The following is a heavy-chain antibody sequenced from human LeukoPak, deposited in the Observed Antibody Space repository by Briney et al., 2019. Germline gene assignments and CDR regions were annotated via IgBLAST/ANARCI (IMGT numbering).Heavy chain of an antibody. CDR2: ISWNSGSI. Sequence: GGSLRLSCAASGSTFDDYAMHWVRQAPGKGLEWVSGISWNSGSIGYADSVKGRFTISRDNAKNSLYLQMNSLRAEDTALYYCAKDSGGTYYDFWSAFDPWGQGTLVTVSS. CDR3: AKDSGGTYYDFWSAFDP. D-gene: IGHD3-3*01. CDR1: GSTFDDYA. J-gene: IGHJ5*02. V-gene: IGHV3-9*01.